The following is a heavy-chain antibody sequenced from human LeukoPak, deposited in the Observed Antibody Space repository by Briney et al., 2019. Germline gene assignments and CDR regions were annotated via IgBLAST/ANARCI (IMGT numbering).Heavy chain of an antibody. D-gene: IGHD6-19*01. CDR1: GFTFSSYS. CDR3: ARGWLDAFDI. V-gene: IGHV3-21*01. J-gene: IGHJ3*02. Sequence: PGGSLRLSCAASGFTFSSYSMNWVRQAPGEGLEWVSSISSSSSYIYYADSVKGRFTISRDNAKNSLYLQMNSLRAEDTAVYYCARGWLDAFDIWGQGTMVTVSS. CDR2: ISSSSSYI.